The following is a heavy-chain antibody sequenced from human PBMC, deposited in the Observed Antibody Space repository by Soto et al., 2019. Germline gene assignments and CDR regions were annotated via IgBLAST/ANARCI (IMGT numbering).Heavy chain of an antibody. Sequence: SETLSLTCTVSGGSISSGGYYWSWIRQHPGKGLEWIGYIYYSGSTYYNPSLKSRVTISVDTSKNQFSLKLSSVTAADTAVYYCARAKGAYCSGGSCSLDAFDIWGQGTMVTVSS. CDR2: IYYSGST. CDR1: GGSISSGGYY. CDR3: ARAKGAYCSGGSCSLDAFDI. D-gene: IGHD2-15*01. J-gene: IGHJ3*02. V-gene: IGHV4-31*03.